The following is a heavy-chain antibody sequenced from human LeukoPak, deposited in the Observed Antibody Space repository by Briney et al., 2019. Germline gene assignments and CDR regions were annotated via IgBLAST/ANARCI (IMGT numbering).Heavy chain of an antibody. V-gene: IGHV4-59*01. D-gene: IGHD1-26*01. J-gene: IGHJ4*02. CDR1: GGSISSYY. Sequence: SETLSLTCTVSGGSISSYYWSWLRQPPGKGLEGIGYIYYSGSTNYNPSLKSRVTISVDTSKNQFSLKLSSVTGADTAVYYCARNPGGSYLDYWGQGTLVTVSS. CDR3: ARNPGGSYLDY. CDR2: IYYSGST.